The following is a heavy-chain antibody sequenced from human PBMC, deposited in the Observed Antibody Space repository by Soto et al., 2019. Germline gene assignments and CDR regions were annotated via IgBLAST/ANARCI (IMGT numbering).Heavy chain of an antibody. CDR1: GYSFTSYW. D-gene: IGHD3-22*01. Sequence: PGESLKISCKGSGYSFTSYWIGWARQMPGKGLEWMGIIYPGDSDTRYSLSFQGQVTISADKSISTAYLQWSSLKASDTAMYYCARRAYYYDISGNGGNGMDVWGQGTTVTVSS. CDR2: IYPGDSDT. V-gene: IGHV5-51*01. CDR3: ARRAYYYDISGNGGNGMDV. J-gene: IGHJ6*02.